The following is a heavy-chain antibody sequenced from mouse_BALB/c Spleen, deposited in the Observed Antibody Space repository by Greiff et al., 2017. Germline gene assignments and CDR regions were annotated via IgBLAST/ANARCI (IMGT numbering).Heavy chain of an antibody. CDR2: ISSGGST. CDR1: GFTFSSYA. Sequence: EVKLEESGGGLVKPGGSLKLSCAASGFTFSSYAMSWVRQTPEKRLEWVAFISSGGSTYYPDSVKGRFTISRDNARNILYLQMSSLRSEDTAMYYCARYLLRPGAMDYWGQGTSVTVSS. J-gene: IGHJ4*01. CDR3: ARYLLRPGAMDY. V-gene: IGHV5-6-5*01. D-gene: IGHD1-2*01.